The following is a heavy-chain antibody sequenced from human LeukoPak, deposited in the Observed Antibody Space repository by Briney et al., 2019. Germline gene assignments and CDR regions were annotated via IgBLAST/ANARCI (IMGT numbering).Heavy chain of an antibody. J-gene: IGHJ4*02. D-gene: IGHD5-18*01. Sequence: ASVKVSCKASGYTFTGYYMHWVRQAPGQGLEWMGWINPNSGGTNYAQKFQGWVTMTRDTSISKAYMELSRLRSDDTAVYYCAREGRGYSYGSADYWGQGTPVTVSS. V-gene: IGHV1-2*04. CDR1: GYTFTGYY. CDR2: INPNSGGT. CDR3: AREGRGYSYGSADY.